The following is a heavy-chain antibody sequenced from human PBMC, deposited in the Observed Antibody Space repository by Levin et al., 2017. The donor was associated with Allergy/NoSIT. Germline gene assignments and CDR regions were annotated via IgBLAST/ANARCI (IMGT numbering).Heavy chain of an antibody. CDR2: IIPIFGTA. V-gene: IGHV1-69*06. J-gene: IGHJ5*02. CDR3: ARSGITMVQGVPGWFDP. CDR1: GGTFSSYA. D-gene: IGHD3-10*01. Sequence: GASVKVSCKASGGTFSSYAISWVRQAPGQGLEWMGGIIPIFGTANYAQKFQGRVTITADKSTSTAYMELSSLRSEDTAVYYCARSGITMVQGVPGWFDPWGQGTLVTVSS.